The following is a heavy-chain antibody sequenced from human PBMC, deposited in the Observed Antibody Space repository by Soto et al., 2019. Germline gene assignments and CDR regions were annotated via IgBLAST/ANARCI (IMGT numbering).Heavy chain of an antibody. D-gene: IGHD6-13*01. CDR2: IYYSGST. CDR3: ARYIAAAEPFDY. V-gene: IGHV4-31*03. J-gene: IGHJ4*02. CDR1: GGSISSGGYY. Sequence: PSETLSLTCTVSGGSISSGGYYWSWIRQHPGKGLEWIGYIYYSGSTYYNTSLKSRVTISVDTSKNQFSLKLSSVTAAVTAVYYCARYIAAAEPFDYWGQGTLVTVSS.